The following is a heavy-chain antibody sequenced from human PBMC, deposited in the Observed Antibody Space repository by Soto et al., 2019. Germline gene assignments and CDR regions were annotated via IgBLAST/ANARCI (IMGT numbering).Heavy chain of an antibody. CDR1: GFTFSSYS. CDR2: ISSSTI. V-gene: IGHV3-48*01. Sequence: EVQLVESGGGLVQPGGSLRLSCAASGFTFSSYSMNWVRQAPGKGLEWVSYISSSTIYYADSVKGRFTISRDTAKNSLYLQMNSLRAEDTAVYYCARDAPPDDYWGQGTLVTVSS. J-gene: IGHJ4*02. CDR3: ARDAPPDDY.